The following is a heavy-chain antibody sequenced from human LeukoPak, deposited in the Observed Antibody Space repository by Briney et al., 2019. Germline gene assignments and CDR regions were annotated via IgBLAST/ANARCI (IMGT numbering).Heavy chain of an antibody. Sequence: PSETPSLTCTVSGGSISSSSYYWGWIRQPPGKGLEWIGSIYYSGSTYYNPSLKSRVTISVDTSKNQFSLKLSSVTAADTAVYYCARSTFSYYYDSSGYYHGPFDCWGQGTLVTVSS. CDR3: ARSTFSYYYDSSGYYHGPFDC. J-gene: IGHJ4*02. CDR2: IYYSGST. CDR1: GGSISSSSYY. V-gene: IGHV4-39*01. D-gene: IGHD3-22*01.